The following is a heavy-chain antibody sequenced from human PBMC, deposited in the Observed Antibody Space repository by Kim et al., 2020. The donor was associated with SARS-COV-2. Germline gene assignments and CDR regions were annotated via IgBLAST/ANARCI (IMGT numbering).Heavy chain of an antibody. CDR1: GFTFGDYA. V-gene: IGHV3-9*01. CDR3: AKDSRRYSSSSGVVYYFDY. J-gene: IGHJ4*02. D-gene: IGHD6-6*01. Sequence: GGSLRLSCAASGFTFGDYAMHWVRQAPGKGLEWVSGISWNSGSIGYADSVKGRFTISRDNAKNSLYLQMNSLRAEDTALYYCAKDSRRYSSSSGVVYYFDYWGQGTLVTVSS. CDR2: ISWNSGSI.